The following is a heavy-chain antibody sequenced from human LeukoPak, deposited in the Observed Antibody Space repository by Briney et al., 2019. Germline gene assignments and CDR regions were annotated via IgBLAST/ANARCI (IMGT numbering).Heavy chain of an antibody. CDR3: ARLLPASRHYFDY. J-gene: IGHJ4*02. D-gene: IGHD2-15*01. CDR1: GFTISDDY. V-gene: IGHV3-53*01. CDR2: IYGGGAT. Sequence: GGSLRLSCAASGFTISDDYLAWVRQAPGTGLEWISAIYGGGATYYADSVKGRFTISRDGSKNMLFLHMTNLSPEDGAVYYCARLLPASRHYFDYWGQGTPVTVSS.